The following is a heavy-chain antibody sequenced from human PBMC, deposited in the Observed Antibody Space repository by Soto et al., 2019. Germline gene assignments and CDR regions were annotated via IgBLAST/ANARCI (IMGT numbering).Heavy chain of an antibody. Sequence: QITLKQSGPTLVKPTQTLTLTCTFSVFSLSTSGVGVGRIRQPPGKALEWLALIYWYDDKRYSPSLKSTITITKDTSKTQVVIPTTNMDPVDTATYYCAHSLYDYVWGTNWFEPWGQGTRVSVSS. V-gene: IGHV2-5*01. CDR3: AHSLYDYVWGTNWFEP. CDR2: IYWYDDK. CDR1: VFSLSTSGVG. J-gene: IGHJ5*02. D-gene: IGHD3-16*01.